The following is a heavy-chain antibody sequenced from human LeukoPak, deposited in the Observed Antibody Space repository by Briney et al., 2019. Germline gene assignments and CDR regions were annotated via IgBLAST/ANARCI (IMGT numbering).Heavy chain of an antibody. J-gene: IGHJ5*02. D-gene: IGHD3-22*01. CDR1: GFTFSSYA. CDR3: AVNPDYYDSSGYP. Sequence: GGSLRLSCAASGFTFSSYAMSWVRQAPGKGQEWVSAISGSGGSTYYADSVKGRFTISRDNSKNTLYLQMNSLRAEDTAVYYCAVNPDYYDSSGYPWGQGTLVTVSS. V-gene: IGHV3-23*01. CDR2: ISGSGGST.